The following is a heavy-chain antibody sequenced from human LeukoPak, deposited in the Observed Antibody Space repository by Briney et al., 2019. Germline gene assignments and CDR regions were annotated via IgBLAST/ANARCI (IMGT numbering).Heavy chain of an antibody. J-gene: IGHJ4*02. CDR1: GGSNSSGDYY. Sequence: SQTLSLTCTVSGGSNSSGDYYWSWIRQPPGKGLEWIGYIYYSGSTYYNPSLKSRVTISVDTSKNQFSLKLSSVTAADTAVYYCARGQYGSGSYFSPAFDYWGQGTLVTVSS. D-gene: IGHD3-10*01. CDR3: ARGQYGSGSYFSPAFDY. CDR2: IYYSGST. V-gene: IGHV4-30-4*01.